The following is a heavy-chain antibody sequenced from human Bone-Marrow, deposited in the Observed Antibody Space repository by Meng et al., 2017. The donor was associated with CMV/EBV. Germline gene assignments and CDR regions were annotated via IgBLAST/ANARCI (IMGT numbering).Heavy chain of an antibody. CDR3: ARDGRDCSSTSCYQPVYYYGMDV. V-gene: IGHV4-59*12. CDR1: GGSINNYY. D-gene: IGHD2-2*01. CDR2: FFYSGST. J-gene: IGHJ6*02. Sequence: SETLSLTCTVSGGSINNYYWSWIRQPPGKGLEWIGYFFYSGSTNYNPSLKSRVTISGDTSKNQFSLKLSSVTAADTAVYYCARDGRDCSSTSCYQPVYYYGMDVWGQGTTVTVSS.